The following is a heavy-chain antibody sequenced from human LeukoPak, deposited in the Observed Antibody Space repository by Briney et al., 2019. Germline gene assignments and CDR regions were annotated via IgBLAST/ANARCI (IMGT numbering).Heavy chain of an antibody. CDR2: ISGNGGST. J-gene: IGHJ4*02. Sequence: GGSLRLSCAASGLTFSSYAMSWVRQAPGKGLEWVSVISGNGGSTYYADSVKGRFTISRDNSQNTLYLQMNSLRAEDTAVYYCAKDTSGSYYGDFFDYWGQGTLVTVSS. CDR1: GLTFSSYA. D-gene: IGHD1-26*01. CDR3: AKDTSGSYYGDFFDY. V-gene: IGHV3-23*01.